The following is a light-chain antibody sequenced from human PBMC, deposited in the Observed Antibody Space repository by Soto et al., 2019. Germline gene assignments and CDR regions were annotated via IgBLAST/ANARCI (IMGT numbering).Light chain of an antibody. CDR2: DSF. Sequence: QSVLTQPPSVSAAPGQRVTITCSGSSSNIGKNFISWYQQVPGTAPKLIIYDSFQRPSGIPDRVSGSKSGTSATLDIAGLQTGDEASHYCATWDSRLSVYRFGTGTRAPS. CDR3: ATWDSRLSVYR. CDR1: SSNIGKNF. J-gene: IGLJ1*01. V-gene: IGLV1-51*01.